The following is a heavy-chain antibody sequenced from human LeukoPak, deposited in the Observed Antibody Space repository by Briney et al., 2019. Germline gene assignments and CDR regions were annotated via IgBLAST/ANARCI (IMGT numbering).Heavy chain of an antibody. J-gene: IGHJ4*02. CDR1: GGTFSSYA. CDR3: ARERYCTNGVCYDY. CDR2: IIPIFGTA. D-gene: IGHD2-8*01. V-gene: IGHV1-69*13. Sequence: ASVKVSCKASGGTFSSYAISWVRQAPGQGLEWMGGIIPIFGTANYAQKFQGRVTITADESTSTAYMELSSLRSEDTAVYYCARERYCTNGVCYDYWGQGTLVTVSS.